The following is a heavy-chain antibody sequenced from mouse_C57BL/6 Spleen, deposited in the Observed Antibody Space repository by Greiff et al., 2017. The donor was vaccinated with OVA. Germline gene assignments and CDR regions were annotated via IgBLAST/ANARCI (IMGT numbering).Heavy chain of an antibody. CDR1: GFTFSSYA. CDR2: ISDGGSYT. Sequence: EVHLVESGGGLVKPGGSLKLSCAASGFTFSSYAMSWVRQTPEKRLEWVATISDGGSYTYYPDNVKGRFTISRDNAKNNLYLQMSHLKSEDTARYYCASGRYFDYWGQGTTLTVSS. J-gene: IGHJ2*01. CDR3: ASGRYFDY. V-gene: IGHV5-4*01.